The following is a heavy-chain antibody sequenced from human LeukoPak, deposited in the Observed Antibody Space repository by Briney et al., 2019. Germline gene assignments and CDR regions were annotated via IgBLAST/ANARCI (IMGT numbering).Heavy chain of an antibody. CDR1: GFTFSSYW. D-gene: IGHD4-17*01. V-gene: IGHV3-74*01. CDR3: ARGMATVTGPFDS. Sequence: GGSLRLSCEASGFTFSSYWMHWVRQAPGKGLMWVSRINIGVSDTLYADSVKGRFTISRANAKNTLYLQMNRLRAEDTAVYYCARGMATVTGPFDSWGQGTLVTVSS. J-gene: IGHJ4*02. CDR2: INIGVSDT.